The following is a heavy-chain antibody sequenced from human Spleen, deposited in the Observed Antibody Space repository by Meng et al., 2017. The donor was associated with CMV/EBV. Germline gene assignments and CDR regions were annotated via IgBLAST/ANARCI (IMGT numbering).Heavy chain of an antibody. Sequence: GESLKISCAASEFIFSGYWMSWVRQAPGKGLEWVANLNEDGSEKYYVDSVKGRFTISRDNAKNSLFLQMNSLRAEDTVVYYCARDFDSGSYDYWGQGTLVTVSS. D-gene: IGHD3-10*01. CDR2: LNEDGSEK. V-gene: IGHV3-7*01. J-gene: IGHJ4*02. CDR1: EFIFSGYW. CDR3: ARDFDSGSYDY.